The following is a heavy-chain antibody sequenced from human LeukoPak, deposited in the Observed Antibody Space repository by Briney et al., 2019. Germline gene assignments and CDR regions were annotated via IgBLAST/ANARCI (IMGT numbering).Heavy chain of an antibody. J-gene: IGHJ4*02. Sequence: GQSLKISCPGLAFSVTSDWIAGAGQMPGKGLEWMGIIYPGDSDTRYSPSFQGQVTISADKSISTAYLQWSSLKASDTAMYYCAAQIGGSDYWGQGTLVTVSS. CDR1: AFSVTSDW. CDR2: IYPGDSDT. CDR3: AAQIGGSDY. V-gene: IGHV5-51*01. D-gene: IGHD3-16*01.